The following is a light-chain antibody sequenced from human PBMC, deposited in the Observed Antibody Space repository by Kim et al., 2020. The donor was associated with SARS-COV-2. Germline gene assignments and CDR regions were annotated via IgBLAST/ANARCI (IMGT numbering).Light chain of an antibody. CDR3: QRADSFPLG. CDR1: QDISSW. CDR2: AVS. Sequence: AVGDRVTIACRASQDISSWLAWYQQKPGKAPKLLISAVSSLQSGVPSRFSGSGSGTDFTLTISSLQPEDFASYYCQRADSFPLGFGGGTKVDIK. J-gene: IGKJ4*01. V-gene: IGKV1-12*01.